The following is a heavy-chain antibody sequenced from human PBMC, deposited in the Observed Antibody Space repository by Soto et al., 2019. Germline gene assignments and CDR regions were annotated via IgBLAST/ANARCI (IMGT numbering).Heavy chain of an antibody. Sequence: GGSLRLSCAASGFTFDDYAMHWVRQAPGKGLEWVSGISWNSGSIGYADSVKGRFTISRDNAKNSLYLQMNSLRAEDTALYYCAKDMRIVATTAAFDIWGQGTMVTVSS. D-gene: IGHD5-12*01. J-gene: IGHJ3*02. V-gene: IGHV3-9*01. CDR3: AKDMRIVATTAAFDI. CDR1: GFTFDDYA. CDR2: ISWNSGSI.